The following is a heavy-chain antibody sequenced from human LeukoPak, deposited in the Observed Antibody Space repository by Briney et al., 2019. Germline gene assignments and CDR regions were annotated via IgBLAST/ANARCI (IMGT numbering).Heavy chain of an antibody. V-gene: IGHV1-18*01. CDR2: ISPYNGNT. J-gene: IGHJ4*02. Sequence: ASVKVSCKASGYTFTDYGISWVRQAPGQGLEWMGWISPYNGNTRYSQNFQGRVTVTTDTSTSTVYMELRSLISDDTAVYYCARDRVRGQMSSRRGLFDYWGQGTLVTVPS. CDR3: ARDRVRGQMSSRRGLFDY. CDR1: GYTFTDYG. D-gene: IGHD3-10*01.